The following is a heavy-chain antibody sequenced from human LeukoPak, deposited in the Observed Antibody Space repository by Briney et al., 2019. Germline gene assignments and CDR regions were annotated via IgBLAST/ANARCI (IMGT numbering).Heavy chain of an antibody. J-gene: IGHJ4*02. Sequence: PSETLFLTCTVSGGSISGYTWSWIRQTAGKGLEWIGRIYASGSTNYNPSLQGRVTMSVDTSRGQFFLMVHSVTAADTVVYYCARGVVGSSAFAYWGQGTVVTASS. D-gene: IGHD1-26*01. CDR2: IYASGST. CDR1: GGSISGYT. CDR3: ARGVVGSSAFAY. V-gene: IGHV4-4*07.